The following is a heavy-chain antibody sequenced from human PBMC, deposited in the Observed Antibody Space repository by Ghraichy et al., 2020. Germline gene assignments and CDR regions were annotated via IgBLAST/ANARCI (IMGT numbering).Heavy chain of an antibody. CDR1: GYSFTSYW. CDR3: ARRGYYDSSGYYRGYPDAFDI. J-gene: IGHJ3*02. V-gene: IGHV5-51*01. D-gene: IGHD3-22*01. Sequence: GESLNISCKGSGYSFTSYWIGWVRQMPGKGLEWMGIIYPGDSDTRYSPSFQGQVTISADKSISTAYLQWSSLKASDTAMYYCARRGYYDSSGYYRGYPDAFDIWGQGTMVTVSS. CDR2: IYPGDSDT.